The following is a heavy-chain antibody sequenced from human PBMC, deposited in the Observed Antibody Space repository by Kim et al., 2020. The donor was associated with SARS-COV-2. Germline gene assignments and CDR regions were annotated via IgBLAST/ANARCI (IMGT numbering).Heavy chain of an antibody. CDR2: ISYDGSNI. J-gene: IGHJ6*01. CDR1: GFTFRSHG. CDR3: AKGMGSMVRGVITTYYDGRDG. Sequence: GGSLRLSCAASGFTFRSHGMHWVRQAPGKGLEWVAVISYDGSNIYYADSVKGRFTISRDNSRNTLYVQMNSLRAEDTAVYYCAKGMGSMVRGVITTYYDGRDGCGQG. D-gene: IGHD3-10*01. V-gene: IGHV3-30*18.